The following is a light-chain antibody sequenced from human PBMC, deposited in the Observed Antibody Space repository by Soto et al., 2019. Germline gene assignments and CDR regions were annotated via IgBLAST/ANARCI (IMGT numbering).Light chain of an antibody. V-gene: IGKV4-1*01. CDR1: QSVSRSY. J-gene: IGKJ3*01. CDR2: WAS. CDR3: QQYFGNPFT. Sequence: EIVLTQSPGTLSLSPGDRATLSCRASQSVSRSYLGWYQQKPGHPPKLLIHWASTRVSGVPDRFSGSGSETDFTLTISSLQAEDVAVYYCQQYFGNPFTFGPGTKVDIK.